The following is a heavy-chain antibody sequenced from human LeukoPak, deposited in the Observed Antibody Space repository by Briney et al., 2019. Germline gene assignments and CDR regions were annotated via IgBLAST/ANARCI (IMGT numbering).Heavy chain of an antibody. J-gene: IGHJ3*02. Sequence: GGSLRLSCAASGFTFSNYAMHWVRPAPGKGLEWVAGISYDGTNKYYADSVKGRFTISRDNSKNTMYLQMNSLRAEDTAMYYCARAPMSYDSSGFGGAFDIWGQGTMVTVSS. D-gene: IGHD3-22*01. CDR3: ARAPMSYDSSGFGGAFDI. V-gene: IGHV3-30-3*01. CDR1: GFTFSNYA. CDR2: ISYDGTNK.